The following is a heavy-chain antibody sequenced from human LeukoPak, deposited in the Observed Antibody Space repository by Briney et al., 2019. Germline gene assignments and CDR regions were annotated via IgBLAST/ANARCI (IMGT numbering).Heavy chain of an antibody. V-gene: IGHV4-61*02. J-gene: IGHJ4*02. Sequence: SETLSLTCTVSGGSISSGSYYWSWIRQPAGKGLEWIGRIYTSGSTNYTHSLKSRVTISVDTSKNQFSLKLSSVTAADTAVYYCARDTTGSSLDYWGQGTLVTVSS. CDR3: ARDTTGSSLDY. CDR2: IYTSGST. CDR1: GGSISSGSYY. D-gene: IGHD1-26*01.